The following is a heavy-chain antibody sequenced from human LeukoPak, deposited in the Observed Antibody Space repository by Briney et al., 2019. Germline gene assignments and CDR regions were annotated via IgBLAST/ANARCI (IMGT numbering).Heavy chain of an antibody. CDR2: IYYSGST. D-gene: IGHD3-10*01. J-gene: IGHJ3*02. CDR3: ASYYYGSGSYAFDI. Sequence: PSETLSLTCTVSGGSISSYYWSWIRQPPGKGLEWIGYIYYSGSTNYNPSLKSRVTISVDTSKNQFSLKLSSVTAADTAVYYCASYYYGSGSYAFDIWGQGTMVTVSS. V-gene: IGHV4-59*08. CDR1: GGSISSYY.